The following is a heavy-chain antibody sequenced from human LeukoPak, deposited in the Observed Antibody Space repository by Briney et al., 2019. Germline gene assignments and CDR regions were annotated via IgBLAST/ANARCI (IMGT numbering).Heavy chain of an antibody. J-gene: IGHJ4*02. V-gene: IGHV3-23*01. CDR3: AQVLGQWLLHGALDY. Sequence: GGSLRLSCAAPGFTFSSYAMNWVRQAPGKGLEWVSIISGSGGSTYYADSMKGRFTISRDNSKNTLYLQMNSLRAEDTAVYYCAQVLGQWLLHGALDYWGQGTLVTVSS. CDR1: GFTFSSYA. CDR2: ISGSGGST. D-gene: IGHD6-19*01.